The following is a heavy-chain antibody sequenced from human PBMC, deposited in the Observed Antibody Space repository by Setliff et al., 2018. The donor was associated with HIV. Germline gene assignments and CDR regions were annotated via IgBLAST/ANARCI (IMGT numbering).Heavy chain of an antibody. CDR2: IYHSGST. Sequence: SETLSLTCTVSGYSISSGYYWGWIRQPPGKGLEWIGSIYHSGSTYYNPSLKSRVTISVDTSKNQFSLKLSSVTAADTAVYYCARLLNYYGNWFDPWGQGTLVTGSS. D-gene: IGHD3-10*01. V-gene: IGHV4-38-2*02. J-gene: IGHJ5*02. CDR3: ARLLNYYGNWFDP. CDR1: GYSISSGYY.